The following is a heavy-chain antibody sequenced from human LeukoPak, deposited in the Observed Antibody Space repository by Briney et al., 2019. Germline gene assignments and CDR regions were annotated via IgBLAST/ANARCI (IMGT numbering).Heavy chain of an antibody. Sequence: GGSLRLSCAASGFTFRSYWMHWVRQVPGKGLVWVSQTDNDGSNTAYAESVKGRFTIPRDNAKNSLYLQMNSLRAEDTAVYYCAREWELLPDYWGQGTLVTVSS. CDR1: GFTFRSYW. CDR3: AREWELLPDY. CDR2: TDNDGSNT. D-gene: IGHD1-26*01. J-gene: IGHJ4*02. V-gene: IGHV3-74*01.